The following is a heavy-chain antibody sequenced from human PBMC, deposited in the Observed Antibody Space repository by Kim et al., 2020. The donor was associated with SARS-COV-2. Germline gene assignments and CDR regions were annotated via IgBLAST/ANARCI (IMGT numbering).Heavy chain of an antibody. CDR1: GFTFSSYA. V-gene: IGHV3-23*01. CDR2: ISGGGGHK. D-gene: IGHD5-18*01. Sequence: GGSLRLSCVASGFTFSSYAMSWVRQAPGKGLEWVSGISGGGGHKSHADSVKGRFTISRDNSKNTLYLQMNSLRADDTALYYCVKGYSYSGMDIWGHGNT. CDR3: VKGYSYSGMDI. J-gene: IGHJ6*02.